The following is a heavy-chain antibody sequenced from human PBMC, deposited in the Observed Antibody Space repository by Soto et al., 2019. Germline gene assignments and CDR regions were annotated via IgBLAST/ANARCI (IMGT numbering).Heavy chain of an antibody. V-gene: IGHV3-48*02. CDR3: ARGDPDYDFWSGYYPLYYYYGMDV. Sequence: GGSLRLSCGASGFTFSSYSMNWVRQAPGKGLEWVSYISSSSSTIYYADSVKGRFTISRDNAKNSLYLQMNSLRDEDTAVYYCARGDPDYDFWSGYYPLYYYYGMDVWGQGTTVTVSS. CDR1: GFTFSSYS. J-gene: IGHJ6*02. D-gene: IGHD3-3*01. CDR2: ISSSSSTI.